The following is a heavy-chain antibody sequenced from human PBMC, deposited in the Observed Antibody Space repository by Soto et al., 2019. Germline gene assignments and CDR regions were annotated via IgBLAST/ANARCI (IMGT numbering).Heavy chain of an antibody. J-gene: IGHJ4*02. D-gene: IGHD3-22*01. CDR2: VSKSGYT. V-gene: IGHV3-21*01. CDR1: GFYFNNYG. Sequence: GGSLRLSCAVSGFYFNNYGINWVRQPPGKGLEWVSSVSKSGYTYYSDSVKGRFTISRDNAKNSVSLQMNSLRAEDTAVYYCAREDSMIIPTVSDFWGQGTLVTGS. CDR3: AREDSMIIPTVSDF.